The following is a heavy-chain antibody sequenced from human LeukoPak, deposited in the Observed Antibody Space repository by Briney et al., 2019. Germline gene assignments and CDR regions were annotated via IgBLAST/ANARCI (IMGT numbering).Heavy chain of an antibody. CDR3: ARVRFRDAFDI. Sequence: GGSLRLSCVGSGFTFSSYSLNWVRQAPGKGLEWVSSISNIGNHIYYADPVKGRFTISRDNCKNSLYLQLNSLRAEDTAVYYCARVRFRDAFDIWGQGTMVTVSS. V-gene: IGHV3-21*01. CDR1: GFTFSSYS. D-gene: IGHD3-3*01. J-gene: IGHJ3*02. CDR2: ISNIGNHI.